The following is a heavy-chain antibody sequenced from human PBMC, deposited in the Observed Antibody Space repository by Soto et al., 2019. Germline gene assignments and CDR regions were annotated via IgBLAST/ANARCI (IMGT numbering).Heavy chain of an antibody. Sequence: ASVKVSCKASGYTFTGYYMHWVRQAPGQGLEWMGWINPNSGGTNYAQKFQGWVTMTRDTSISTAYMELSRLRSDDTAVYYCARAIYDFWSGYGRDVFDIRGQGTMVTVSS. CDR1: GYTFTGYY. CDR3: ARAIYDFWSGYGRDVFDI. D-gene: IGHD3-3*01. J-gene: IGHJ3*02. CDR2: INPNSGGT. V-gene: IGHV1-2*04.